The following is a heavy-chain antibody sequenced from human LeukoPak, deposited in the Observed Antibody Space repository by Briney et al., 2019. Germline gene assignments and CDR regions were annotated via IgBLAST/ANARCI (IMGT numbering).Heavy chain of an antibody. Sequence: GGSLRLSCAASGFTFSSYAMSWVRQAPGKGLEWVSAISGSGGSTYYADSVKGRFTISRDNSKNTLYLQMNSLRAEDTAVYYCAKDPRRGYSYGLTYYYYYGMDVWGQGTTVTVSS. D-gene: IGHD5-18*01. V-gene: IGHV3-23*01. CDR1: GFTFSSYA. J-gene: IGHJ6*02. CDR3: AKDPRRGYSYGLTYYYYYGMDV. CDR2: ISGSGGST.